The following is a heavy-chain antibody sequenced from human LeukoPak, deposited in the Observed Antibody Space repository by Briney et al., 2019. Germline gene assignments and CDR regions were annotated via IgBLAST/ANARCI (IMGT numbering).Heavy chain of an antibody. CDR1: GFTFSRYA. D-gene: IGHD6-13*01. CDR3: ARDQYSTSWYGYFQH. Sequence: GGSPRLSCAASGFTFSRYAMHWVRQAPGKGLEWVAVISYDGSNKYYADSVQGRFTISRDNSKTTLYLQMNSLRAEDTAVYYCARDQYSTSWYGYFQHWGQGALVTVSS. J-gene: IGHJ1*01. CDR2: ISYDGSNK. V-gene: IGHV3-30*04.